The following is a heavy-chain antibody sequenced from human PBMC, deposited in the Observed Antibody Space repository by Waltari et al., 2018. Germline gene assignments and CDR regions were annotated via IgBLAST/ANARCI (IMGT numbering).Heavy chain of an antibody. D-gene: IGHD3-3*01. CDR3: ANLLS. Sequence: VHLLESGGDLVLPGGSLRLSRSASGFTFSSYTIDWVRQAPGKGLEWVSAISGGGGAYYADSVKGRFTISRDNSRNTVFLQMNTLRVEDTAVYYCANLLSWGQGTTVAVSS. CDR1: GFTFSSYT. V-gene: IGHV3-23*01. J-gene: IGHJ5*02. CDR2: ISGGGGA.